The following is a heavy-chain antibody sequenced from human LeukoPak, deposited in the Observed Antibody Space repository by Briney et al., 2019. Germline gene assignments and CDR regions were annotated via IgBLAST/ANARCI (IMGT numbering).Heavy chain of an antibody. CDR3: SRDDNRGFDY. V-gene: IGHV3-21*05. CDR1: GFAFSDYS. CDR2: IRGSGSGM. Sequence: GGSLRLSCTASGFAFSDYSMNWVRQAPGQGLEWVAKIRGSGSGMGSAGSVKGRFTISRDNAKNSLYLQMNSLRAEDTAFYYCSRDDNRGFDYWGQGALVTVSS. J-gene: IGHJ4*02. D-gene: IGHD7-27*01.